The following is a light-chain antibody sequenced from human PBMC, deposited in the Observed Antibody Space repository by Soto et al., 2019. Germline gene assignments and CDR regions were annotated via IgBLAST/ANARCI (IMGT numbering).Light chain of an antibody. Sequence: EIVLAQSPGTLSLSPGEGATLSCRASQSVSSSYIAWYQQRPGQTPSLLIYGASTRATGIPDRFSSSGSRTHSPLTISRLEPRDFAVYWCHHCGVTTLTFGQETRLE. V-gene: IGKV3-20*01. J-gene: IGKJ5*01. CDR1: QSVSSSY. CDR3: HHCGVTTLT. CDR2: GAS.